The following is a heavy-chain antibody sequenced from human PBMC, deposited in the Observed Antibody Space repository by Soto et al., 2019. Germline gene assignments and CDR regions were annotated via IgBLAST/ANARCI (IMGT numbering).Heavy chain of an antibody. CDR2: IIPIFGTA. CDR1: GGTFSSYA. CDR3: ARDRKGMVIMGLVPRQGYYYGMDV. Sequence: ASVKVSCKASGGTFSSYAISWVRQAPGQGLEWMGGIIPIFGTATYAQKFQGRVTITADTSTSTVYMELSSLRSEDTAVYYCARDRKGMVIMGLVPRQGYYYGMDVWGQGTTVTVSS. J-gene: IGHJ6*02. D-gene: IGHD3-3*01. V-gene: IGHV1-69*06.